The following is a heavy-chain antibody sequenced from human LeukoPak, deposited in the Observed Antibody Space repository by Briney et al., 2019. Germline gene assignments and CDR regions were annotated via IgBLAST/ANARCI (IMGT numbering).Heavy chain of an antibody. V-gene: IGHV4-59*01. CDR1: GGSISSYY. CDR3: ARDQGYGYGSYDAFDI. J-gene: IGHJ3*02. D-gene: IGHD5-18*01. Sequence: SETLSLTCTVSGGSISSYYWSWIRQPPGKGLEWIGYIYYSGSTNYNPSLKSRVTISVDTSKNQFSLKLSSVTAADTAVYYCARDQGYGYGSYDAFDIWGQGTMVTVSS. CDR2: IYYSGST.